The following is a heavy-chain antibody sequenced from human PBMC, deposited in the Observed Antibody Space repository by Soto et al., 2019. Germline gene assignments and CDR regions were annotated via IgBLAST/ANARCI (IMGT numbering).Heavy chain of an antibody. CDR3: ARHVVAARGWVEEPL. J-gene: IGHJ4*02. Sequence: HGESLKISCKGSGYSFTSYWISWVRQMPGKGLEWMGRIDPTDSYTNYSPSFQGHVTISADKSISTAYLQWSSLKASDTAMYYCARHVVAARGWVEEPLWGQGTLVTV. V-gene: IGHV5-10-1*01. D-gene: IGHD1-1*01. CDR1: GYSFTSYW. CDR2: IDPTDSYT.